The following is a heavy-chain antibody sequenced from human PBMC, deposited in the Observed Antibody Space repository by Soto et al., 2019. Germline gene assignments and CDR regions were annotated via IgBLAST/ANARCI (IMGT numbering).Heavy chain of an antibody. CDR1: GFTFRSSA. Sequence: ASVKVSCKTSGFTFRSSAVQWVRQARGQRLEWIGWLVVGTGNTNYAQKFQQRVTISSDRSTNTVSMELSSLTSEDTAVYYCATGAYCSGGSCSDYYYYYYGLDLWGQGTTVTVSS. CDR3: ATGAYCSGGSCSDYYYYYYGLDL. D-gene: IGHD2-15*01. CDR2: LVVGTGNT. J-gene: IGHJ6*02. V-gene: IGHV1-58*01.